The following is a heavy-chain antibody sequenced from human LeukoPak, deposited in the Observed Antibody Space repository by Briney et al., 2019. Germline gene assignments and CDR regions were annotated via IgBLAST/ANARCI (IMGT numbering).Heavy chain of an antibody. CDR3: ARGGDYYDSSGYGY. CDR2: IYTSGST. D-gene: IGHD3-22*01. J-gene: IGHJ4*02. Sequence: SETLSLTCTVSGGSISSYYWSWIRQPAGKGLEWIGRIYTSGSTNYHPSLKSRVTMSVDTSKNQFSLKLSSVTAADTAVYYCARGGDYYDSSGYGYWGQGTLVTVSS. V-gene: IGHV4-4*07. CDR1: GGSISSYY.